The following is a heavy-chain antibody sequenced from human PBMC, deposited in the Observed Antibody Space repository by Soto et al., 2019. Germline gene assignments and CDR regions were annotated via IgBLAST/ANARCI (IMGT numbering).Heavy chain of an antibody. V-gene: IGHV1-69*12. D-gene: IGHD2-2*01. Sequence: QVQLVQSGAEVKKPGSSVKVSCKASGGTFSSYAISWVRQAPGQGLEWMGGIIPIFGTANYAQKFQGRVTITADESTSPAYMELSSMRAEDTAVYYCARLGYCISTSRPVFPETYGLDVWGQGTTVTVSS. CDR1: GGTFSSYA. CDR3: ARLGYCISTSRPVFPETYGLDV. CDR2: IIPIFGTA. J-gene: IGHJ6*02.